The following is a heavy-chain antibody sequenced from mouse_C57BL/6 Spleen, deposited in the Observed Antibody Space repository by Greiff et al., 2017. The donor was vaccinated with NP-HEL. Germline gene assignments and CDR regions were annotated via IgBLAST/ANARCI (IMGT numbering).Heavy chain of an antibody. Sequence: LVESGPELVKPGASVKISCKASGYAFSSSWMNWVKQRPGKGLEWIGRIYPGDGDTNYNGKFKGKATLTADKSSSTAYMQLSSLTSEDSAVYFCARSGITTVRYYFDYWGQGTTLTVSS. D-gene: IGHD1-1*01. J-gene: IGHJ2*01. CDR3: ARSGITTVRYYFDY. CDR1: GYAFSSSW. CDR2: IYPGDGDT. V-gene: IGHV1-82*01.